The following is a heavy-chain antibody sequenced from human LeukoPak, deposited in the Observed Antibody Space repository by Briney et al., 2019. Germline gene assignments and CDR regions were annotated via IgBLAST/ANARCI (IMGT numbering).Heavy chain of an antibody. CDR1: GYTFTSYD. CDR2: MNPNSGNT. Sequence: ASVKVSCKASGYTFTSYDINWVRPATGQGLEWMGWMNPNSGNTGYAQKFQGRVTMTRNTSISTAYMELSSLRSEDTAVYYCARGASYYYGSGSYFYDYWGQGTLVTVSS. CDR3: ARGASYYYGSGSYFYDY. V-gene: IGHV1-8*01. D-gene: IGHD3-10*01. J-gene: IGHJ4*02.